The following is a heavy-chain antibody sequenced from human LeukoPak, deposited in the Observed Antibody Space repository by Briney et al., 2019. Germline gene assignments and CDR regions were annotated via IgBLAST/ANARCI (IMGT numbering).Heavy chain of an antibody. D-gene: IGHD3/OR15-3a*01. J-gene: IGHJ5*02. V-gene: IGHV4-34*01. Sequence: SETLSLTCADYGGSFSGYYWSWIRQPPGKGLEWIGEINHSGSTNYNPSLKSRVTISVDTSKNQFSLKLSSVTAADTAVYYCARGPRTGYLNWFDPWGQGTLVTVSS. CDR1: GGSFSGYY. CDR2: INHSGST. CDR3: ARGPRTGYLNWFDP.